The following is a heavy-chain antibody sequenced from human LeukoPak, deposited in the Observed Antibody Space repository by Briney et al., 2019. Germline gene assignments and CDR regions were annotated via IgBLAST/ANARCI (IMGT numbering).Heavy chain of an antibody. J-gene: IGHJ4*02. Sequence: PSETLSLTWTVAGGSISSYYSGWVRQPPGKGLEWLGYIYDSGSTNYNPSFKSGVTISVDTSKHQFHLQLSSVTVPDTALYYCARGRRAVVVVAATPSYFDYWGQGTLVTVSS. V-gene: IGHV4-59*12. CDR1: GGSISSYY. D-gene: IGHD2-15*01. CDR3: ARGRRAVVVVAATPSYFDY. CDR2: IYDSGST.